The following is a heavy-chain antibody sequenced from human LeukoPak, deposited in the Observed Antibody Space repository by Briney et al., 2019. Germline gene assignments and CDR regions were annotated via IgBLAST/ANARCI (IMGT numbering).Heavy chain of an antibody. Sequence: GGSLRLSCAGSGFTVSNNYMSWVRQAPGKGLEWVSLIYGGDTYYSDSVRGRFTISRDNAKNSLYLQMNSLRAEDTSVYYCARVLVGGTNWFDPWGQGTLVTVSS. CDR3: ARVLVGGTNWFDP. CDR1: GFTVSNNY. CDR2: IYGGDT. V-gene: IGHV3-66*01. D-gene: IGHD1-26*01. J-gene: IGHJ5*02.